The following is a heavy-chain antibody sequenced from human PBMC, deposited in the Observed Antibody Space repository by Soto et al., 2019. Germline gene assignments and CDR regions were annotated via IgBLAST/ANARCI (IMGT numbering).Heavy chain of an antibody. Sequence: PSETLSLTCTVSGGSISSSTYYWGWIRQPPGRGLEWIGSISYRGSTYYNPSLKSRVPISVDTSKNHFSLKLTSVTAADTAVYYCAIGNFAAGHYYYYLDVWGKGTTVTVSS. CDR3: AIGNFAAGHYYYYLDV. V-gene: IGHV4-39*02. J-gene: IGHJ6*03. CDR1: GGSISSSTYY. CDR2: ISYRGST.